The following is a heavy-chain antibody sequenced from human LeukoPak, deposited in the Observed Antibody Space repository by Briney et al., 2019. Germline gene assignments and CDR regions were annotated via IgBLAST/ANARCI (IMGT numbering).Heavy chain of an antibody. CDR1: GFTFSSYG. V-gene: IGHV3-33*01. Sequence: PGGSLRLSCAASGFTFSSYGMYWVRQAPGKGLEWVAVIWYDGSNKYYADSVRGRFTISRDNSKNTLYLQMNSLRAEDTAVYYCARRDPDDAFDIWGQGTMVTVSS. CDR3: ARRDPDDAFDI. J-gene: IGHJ3*02. CDR2: IWYDGSNK.